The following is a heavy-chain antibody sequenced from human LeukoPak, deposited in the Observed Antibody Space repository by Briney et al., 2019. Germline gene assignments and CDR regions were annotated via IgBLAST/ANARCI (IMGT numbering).Heavy chain of an antibody. CDR2: ISSSGTYI. CDR3: ARDQGGSGGN. D-gene: IGHD3-10*01. V-gene: IGHV3-21*01. Sequence: GGSLRLSCAASGFAFSSYSMHWVRQAPWKGLEWVSSISSSGTYIYYADSVKGRFTISRDNAKNSVHLQMNSLRAEDTAVYYCARDQGGSGGNWGQGTLVTVSS. CDR1: GFAFSSYS. J-gene: IGHJ4*02.